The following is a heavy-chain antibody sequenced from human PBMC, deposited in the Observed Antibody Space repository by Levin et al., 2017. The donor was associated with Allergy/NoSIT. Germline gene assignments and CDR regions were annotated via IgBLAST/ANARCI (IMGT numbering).Heavy chain of an antibody. CDR1: GYTFTGYY. CDR3: ARGGIAVAGTLRGLNPDY. V-gene: IGHV1-2*02. Sequence: PVASVKVSCKASGYTFTGYYMHWVRQAPGQGLEWMGWINPNSGGTNYAQKFQGRVTMTRDTSISTAYMELSRLRSDDTAVYYCARGGIAVAGTLRGLNPDYWGQGTLVTVSS. J-gene: IGHJ4*02. D-gene: IGHD6-19*01. CDR2: INPNSGGT.